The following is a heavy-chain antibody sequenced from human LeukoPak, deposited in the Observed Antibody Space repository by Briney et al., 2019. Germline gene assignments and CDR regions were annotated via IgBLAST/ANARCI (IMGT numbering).Heavy chain of an antibody. CDR1: GFTFSSYW. CDR2: IKQDGSEK. D-gene: IGHD2-21*02. CDR3: ASSGECGGDCYHYYYYGMDV. Sequence: PGGSLRLSCAASGFTFSSYWMSWVRQAPGKGLEWVANIKQDGSEKYYVDSVKGRFTISRDNAKNSLYLQMNSLRAEDTAVYYCASSGECGGDCYHYYYYGMDVWGQGTTVTVSS. V-gene: IGHV3-7*01. J-gene: IGHJ6*02.